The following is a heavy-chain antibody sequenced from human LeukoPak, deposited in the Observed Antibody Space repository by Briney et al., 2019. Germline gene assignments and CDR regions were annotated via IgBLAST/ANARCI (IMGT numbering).Heavy chain of an antibody. CDR3: ARGDTAMVPLDY. CDR2: IYYSGST. Sequence: SETLSLTCTVSGDSVSSYYWSWIRQPPGKGLEWIGYIYYSGSTNYNPSLKSRVTISVDTSKNQFSLKLSSVTAADTAVYYCARGDTAMVPLDYWGQGTLVTVSS. CDR1: GDSVSSYY. V-gene: IGHV4-59*02. D-gene: IGHD5-18*01. J-gene: IGHJ4*02.